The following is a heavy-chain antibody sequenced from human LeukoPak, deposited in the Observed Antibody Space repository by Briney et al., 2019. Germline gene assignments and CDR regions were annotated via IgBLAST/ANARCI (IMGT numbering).Heavy chain of an antibody. J-gene: IGHJ4*02. CDR2: IIPIFGTA. V-gene: IGHV1-69*05. CDR3: ARDQDDYYDSSGYYWYFDY. CDR1: GYTFTGYY. D-gene: IGHD3-22*01. Sequence: SVKVSCKASGYTFTGYYMHWVRQAPGQGLEWMGRIIPIFGTANYAQKFQGRVTITTDESTSTAYMELSSLRSEDTAVYYCARDQDDYYDSSGYYWYFDYWGQGTLVTVSS.